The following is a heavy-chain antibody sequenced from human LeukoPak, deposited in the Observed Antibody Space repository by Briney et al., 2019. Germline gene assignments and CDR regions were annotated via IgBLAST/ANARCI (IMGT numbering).Heavy chain of an antibody. CDR2: IKQDGSEK. J-gene: IGHJ4*02. CDR1: GFTFSSYW. CDR3: ARENYYDSSGYYPRFDY. D-gene: IGHD3-22*01. Sequence: GGSLRLSCAAAGFTFSSYWMSWVRQAPGKGLEWVANIKQDGSEKYYVDSVKGRFTLSRDNTKNSLYLQMNSLRAEDTAVYYCARENYYDSSGYYPRFDYWGQGTLVTVSS. V-gene: IGHV3-7*01.